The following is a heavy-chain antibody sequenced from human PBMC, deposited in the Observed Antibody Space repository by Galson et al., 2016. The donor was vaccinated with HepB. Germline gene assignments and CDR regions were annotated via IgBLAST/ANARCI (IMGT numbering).Heavy chain of an antibody. CDR2: ISSSSTTI. CDR3: ATGLITISCGGFL. CDR1: GFPFSGYS. D-gene: IGHD3-3*01. J-gene: IGHJ6*02. Sequence: SLRLSCAASGFPFSGYSMNWVRQAPGKGLEWVSYISSSSTTIYYADSVKGRFTVSRDNGKNSLYLQMNSLRDEDAAVYYCATGLITISCGGFLWGQGTTVTVSS. V-gene: IGHV3-48*02.